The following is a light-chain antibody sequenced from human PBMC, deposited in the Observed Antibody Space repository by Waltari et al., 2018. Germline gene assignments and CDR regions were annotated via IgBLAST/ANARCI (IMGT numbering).Light chain of an antibody. V-gene: IGLV2-14*01. Sequence: QSALTQPASVPGSPGQSITISCTATSSDVGGSNSVSWYQQHPGKAPKLMIYEVSNRPSGVSNRFSGSKSGNTASLTISGLQAEDEADYYCSSYTSSSTRVFGGGTKLTVL. CDR2: EVS. CDR1: SSDVGGSNS. CDR3: SSYTSSSTRV. J-gene: IGLJ2*01.